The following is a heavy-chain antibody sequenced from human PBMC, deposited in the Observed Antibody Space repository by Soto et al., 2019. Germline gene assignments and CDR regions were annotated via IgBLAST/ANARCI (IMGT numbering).Heavy chain of an antibody. J-gene: IGHJ4*02. V-gene: IGHV4-39*01. CDR1: WAYSSSRNYH. CDR2: IYYSGST. CDR3: ERTYYYDSSCYPFDY. Sequence: LTGTVAWAYSSSRNYHSGWNRQPPGKGLEWIGSIYYSGSTYYNPSLKSRVTISVDTSKNQFSLNLSSVTAADTAAYYCERTYYYDSSCYPFDYWGQGTLAKVSS. D-gene: IGHD3-22*01.